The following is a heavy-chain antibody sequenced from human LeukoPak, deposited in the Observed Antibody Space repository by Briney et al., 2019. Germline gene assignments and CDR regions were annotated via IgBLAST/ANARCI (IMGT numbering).Heavy chain of an antibody. V-gene: IGHV1-18*04. J-gene: IGHJ6*04. Sequence: ASVKVSCKASGYTFTSYGISWVRQAPGQGLEWMGWISAYNGNTNYAQKLQGRVTMTTDTSTSTAYMELRSLRSDDTAVYYCARVRGSGSYVYYYGMDVWGKGTRSPSPQ. CDR1: GYTFTSYG. CDR3: ARVRGSGSYVYYYGMDV. CDR2: ISAYNGNT. D-gene: IGHD3-10*01.